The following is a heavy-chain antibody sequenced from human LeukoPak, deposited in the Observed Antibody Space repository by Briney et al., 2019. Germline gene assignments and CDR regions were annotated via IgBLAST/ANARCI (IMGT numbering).Heavy chain of an antibody. Sequence: PGRSLRLSCAASTNTFSSVHWVRQAPGKGLEWVGVISYDGSKKYYADSVKGRFTISSDNSKNTVYLQMNSLRAEDTAVYYCARDDRIVVVPAARGGGMDVWGQGTTVTVSS. V-gene: IGHV3-30*03. CDR2: ISYDGSKK. D-gene: IGHD2-2*01. CDR1: TNTFSSV. J-gene: IGHJ6*02. CDR3: ARDDRIVVVPAARGGGMDV.